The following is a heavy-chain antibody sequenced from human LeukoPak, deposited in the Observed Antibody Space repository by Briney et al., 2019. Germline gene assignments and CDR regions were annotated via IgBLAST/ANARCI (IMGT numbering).Heavy chain of an antibody. J-gene: IGHJ4*02. CDR2: IYTSGST. CDR3: AREYGDFDY. Sequence: PSETLSLTCAVYGGSFSSYYWSWIRQPAGKGLEWIGRIYTSGSTNYDPSLKSRVTMSVDTSKNQFSLKLNSVAAADTAVYYCAREYGDFDYWGRGTLVTVSS. D-gene: IGHD4-17*01. CDR1: GGSFSSYY. V-gene: IGHV4-4*07.